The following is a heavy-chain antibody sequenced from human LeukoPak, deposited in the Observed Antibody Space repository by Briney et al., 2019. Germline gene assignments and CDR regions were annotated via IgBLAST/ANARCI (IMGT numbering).Heavy chain of an antibody. V-gene: IGHV4-59*01. D-gene: IGHD3-3*01. CDR3: ARGGVHVYYYGMDV. Sequence: PSETLSLTCTVSGGSISSYYWSWIRQPPGKGLEWIGYIYYSGSTNYNPSLKSRVTISVDTSKNQFSLKLSSVTAADTAVYYCARGGVHVYYYGMDVWGQGTTVTVSS. CDR2: IYYSGST. J-gene: IGHJ6*02. CDR1: GGSISSYY.